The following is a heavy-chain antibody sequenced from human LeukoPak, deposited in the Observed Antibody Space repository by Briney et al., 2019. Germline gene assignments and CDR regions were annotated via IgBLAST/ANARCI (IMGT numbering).Heavy chain of an antibody. CDR3: ARDRIRSGYSADY. Sequence: GGSLRLSCAASGFTFSSYWMSWVRQAPGKGLEWVANIKRDGSEKYYVDSVKGRFTISRDNAKNSLYLQMNSLRAEDTAVYYCARDRIRSGYSADYWGQGTLVTVSS. V-gene: IGHV3-7*01. CDR2: IKRDGSEK. J-gene: IGHJ4*02. CDR1: GFTFSSYW. D-gene: IGHD3-22*01.